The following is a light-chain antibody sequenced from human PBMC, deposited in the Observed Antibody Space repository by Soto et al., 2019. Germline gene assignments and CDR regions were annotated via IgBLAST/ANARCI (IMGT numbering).Light chain of an antibody. CDR2: AAS. J-gene: IGKJ2*02. V-gene: IGKV1-39*01. Sequence: DIQMTQSPSSLSASVGDRVTITCRASESISNYLNWYQQXXXXAPKLLISAASSLQSGVPSRFSGXGXGXDXXLTISNLQPEDFATYYCQQSYSTPRTFGQGTKLEI. CDR1: ESISNY. CDR3: QQSYSTPRT.